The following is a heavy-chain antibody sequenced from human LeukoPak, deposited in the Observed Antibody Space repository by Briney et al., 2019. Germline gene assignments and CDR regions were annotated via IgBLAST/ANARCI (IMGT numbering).Heavy chain of an antibody. CDR2: ISSSSSTI. CDR1: GFTFSSYS. V-gene: IGHV3-48*04. D-gene: IGHD3-22*01. CDR3: ASDSSGYPADAFDI. Sequence: GGSLRLSCAASGFTFSSYSMNWVRQAPGKGLEWVSYISSSSSTIYYADSVKGRFTISRDNAKNSLYLQMNSLRAEDTAVYYCASDSSGYPADAFDIWGQGTMVTVSS. J-gene: IGHJ3*02.